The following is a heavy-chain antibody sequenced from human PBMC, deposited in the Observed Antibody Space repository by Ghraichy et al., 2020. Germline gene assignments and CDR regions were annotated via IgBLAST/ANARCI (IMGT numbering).Heavy chain of an antibody. CDR1: SYTFSTYN. CDR2: ISGSNGNT. V-gene: IGHV1-18*01. J-gene: IGHJ4*02. Sequence: ASVKVSCKASSYTFSTYNIAWVRQGPGQGLEWIGWISGSNGNTNSAQRLQGRLTMTTDTSTNTAYMELRSLRSDDTAIYFCARETQRISVVRGKSGRMRLFDYWGQGTLVTVSS. D-gene: IGHD3-10*01. CDR3: ARETQRISVVRGKSGRMRLFDY.